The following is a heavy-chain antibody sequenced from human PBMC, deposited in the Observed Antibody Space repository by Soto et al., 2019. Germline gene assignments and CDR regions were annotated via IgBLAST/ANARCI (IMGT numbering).Heavy chain of an antibody. V-gene: IGHV3-30*03. CDR3: AAHSYATY. D-gene: IGHD5-18*01. CDR1: GFTFSSYG. CDR2: ISYDGSNK. J-gene: IGHJ4*02. Sequence: ESGGGVVQPGRSLRLSCAASGFTFSSYGMHWVRQAPGKGLEWVAVISYDGSNKYYADSVKGRFTISRDNSKNTLYLQMNSLRAEDTAVYYCAAHSYATYWGQGTLVTVSS.